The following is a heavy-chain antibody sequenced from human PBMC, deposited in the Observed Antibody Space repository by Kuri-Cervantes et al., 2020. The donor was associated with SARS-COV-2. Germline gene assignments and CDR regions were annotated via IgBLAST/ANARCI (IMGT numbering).Heavy chain of an antibody. D-gene: IGHD4-23*01. Sequence: GGSLRLSCAASGFTFDVYAMHWVRQAPGKGLEWVSGISWNSGSIGYADSVKGRFTISRDNAKNSLYLQMNSLRAEDTALYYCAKAFYGGNRGGVDYWGQGTLVTVSS. CDR2: ISWNSGSI. CDR3: AKAFYGGNRGGVDY. CDR1: GFTFDVYA. V-gene: IGHV3-9*01. J-gene: IGHJ4*02.